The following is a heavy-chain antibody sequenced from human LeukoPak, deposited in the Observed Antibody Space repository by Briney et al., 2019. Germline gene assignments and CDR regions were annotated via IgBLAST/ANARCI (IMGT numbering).Heavy chain of an antibody. CDR1: GGSISSGGYS. D-gene: IGHD4-17*01. Sequence: TQTPSLTCAVSGGSISSGGYSWSWIRQPPGKGLEWIGYIYHSGSTYYNPSLKSRVTISVDRSKNQFSLKLSSVTAADTAVYYCARGNDYGDFYFDYWGQGTLVTVSS. CDR3: ARGNDYGDFYFDY. J-gene: IGHJ4*02. CDR2: IYHSGST. V-gene: IGHV4-30-2*01.